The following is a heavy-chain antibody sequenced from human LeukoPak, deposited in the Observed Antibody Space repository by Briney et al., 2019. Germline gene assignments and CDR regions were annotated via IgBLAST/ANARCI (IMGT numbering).Heavy chain of an antibody. V-gene: IGHV3-23*01. CDR2: VNTGGGST. Sequence: GGSLRLSCAASGFTFSNYAMNWVRQAPGKGLEWASAVNTGGGSTYYADSVKGRFTISRDNSKNTLYLQMNSLRAEDTGVYYCAKDHYWSIDYWGRGTLVTVSS. D-gene: IGHD3-3*01. J-gene: IGHJ4*02. CDR1: GFTFSNYA. CDR3: AKDHYWSIDY.